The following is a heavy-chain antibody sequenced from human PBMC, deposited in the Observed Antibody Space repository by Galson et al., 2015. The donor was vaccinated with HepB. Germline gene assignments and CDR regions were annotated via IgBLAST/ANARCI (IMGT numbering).Heavy chain of an antibody. D-gene: IGHD2-21*02. V-gene: IGHV3-23*01. CDR2: ISDTGGST. J-gene: IGHJ4*02. Sequence: SLRLSCAASRLTFRSYGMNWVRQAPGKGLEWVSGISDTGGSTFYADSVKGRFTISRDNSKNTLYLQMNSLRAEDTAVYYCAEDRTPGVTATLDYWGQGTLVTVSS. CDR3: AEDRTPGVTATLDY. CDR1: RLTFRSYG.